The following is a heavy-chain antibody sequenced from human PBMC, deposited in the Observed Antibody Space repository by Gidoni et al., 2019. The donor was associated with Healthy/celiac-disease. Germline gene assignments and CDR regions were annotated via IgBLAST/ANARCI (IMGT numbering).Heavy chain of an antibody. J-gene: IGHJ5*02. D-gene: IGHD6-6*01. CDR3: ARQAAASSSALSWFDP. CDR2: IYPGDSDT. CDR1: GYSFTSYW. Sequence: EVQLVQSGAEVKKPGESLKISCKGSGYSFTSYWIGWVRQMPGKGLEWMGIIYPGDSDTRYSPSFQGQVTISADKSISTAYLQWSSLKASDTAMYYCARQAAASSSALSWFDPWGQGTLVTVSS. V-gene: IGHV5-51*01.